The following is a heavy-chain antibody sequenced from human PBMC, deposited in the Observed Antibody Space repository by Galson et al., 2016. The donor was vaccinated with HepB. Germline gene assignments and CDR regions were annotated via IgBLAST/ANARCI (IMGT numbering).Heavy chain of an antibody. J-gene: IGHJ6*02. CDR3: ARDLGAAGTDYYVMSV. CDR1: GFVFSDYS. CDR2: ISGGNDAL. Sequence: SLRLSCAASGFVFSDYSMNWVRQGPGKGLEWISYISGGNDALFYAESVQGRFIISRENAKNSVYLHMSNMRDEDTAVYYCARDLGAAGTDYYVMSVWGQGTTVTVS. D-gene: IGHD6-13*01. V-gene: IGHV3-48*02.